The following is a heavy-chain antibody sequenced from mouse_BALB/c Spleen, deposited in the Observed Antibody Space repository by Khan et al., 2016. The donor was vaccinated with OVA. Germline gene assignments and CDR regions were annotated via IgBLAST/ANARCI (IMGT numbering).Heavy chain of an antibody. CDR1: GYTFTTYT. CDR3: SREGAYYRSNGWFAY. CDR2: IFPSNNYT. V-gene: IGHV1-4*01. D-gene: IGHD2-14*01. Sequence: VQLQQSGAELARPGASVKMSCKASGYTFTTYTLHWVKQRPGQGLEWIGYIFPSNNYTNNNQMFKDRATLTADTSSSTAYMQLSSLTSEDSAVYYCSREGAYYRSNGWFAYWGQGTLVTVSA. J-gene: IGHJ3*01.